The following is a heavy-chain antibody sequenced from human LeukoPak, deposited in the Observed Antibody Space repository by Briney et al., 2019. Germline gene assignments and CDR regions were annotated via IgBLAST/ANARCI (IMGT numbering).Heavy chain of an antibody. CDR3: ATYSSLNRREFQY. V-gene: IGHV3-7*01. CDR2: IKQDGSEK. CDR1: GFTFSSYW. J-gene: IGHJ1*01. Sequence: GGSLRLSCAASGFTFSSYWMSWVRQAPGKGLEWVANIKQDGSEKYYVDSVKGRFTISRDNAKNSLYLQMNTLRAEDTAVYYCATYSSLNRREFQYWGQGTLLTVSS. D-gene: IGHD3-22*01.